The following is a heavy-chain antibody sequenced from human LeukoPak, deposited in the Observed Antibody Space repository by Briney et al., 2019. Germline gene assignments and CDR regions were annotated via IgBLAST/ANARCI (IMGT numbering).Heavy chain of an antibody. D-gene: IGHD6-13*01. J-gene: IGHJ4*02. Sequence: GGSLTLSCTASGLPLGVCALSWVRPAPGKGGEWIGVMRNKANGATTQRAADLKGRYTISRDHSKSLAYLQMNSLKPEDTAVYYCTRVGSWGLQLVWGQGTLVTVSS. CDR2: MRNKANGATT. CDR3: TRVGSWGLQLV. V-gene: IGHV3-49*04. CDR1: GLPLGVCA.